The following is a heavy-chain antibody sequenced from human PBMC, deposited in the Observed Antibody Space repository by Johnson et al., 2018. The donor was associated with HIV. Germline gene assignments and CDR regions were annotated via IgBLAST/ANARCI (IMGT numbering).Heavy chain of an antibody. D-gene: IGHD5-24*01. CDR1: EFTVNTNY. J-gene: IGHJ3*02. CDR2: IFSGGIT. CDR3: ARACRDGYTCDAFDI. Sequence: VQLVESGGGLVQPGGSLRLSCAASEFTVNTNYMTWVRQAPGKGLEWVSVIFSGGITYYADSVRGRFTISRDNSKNTLYLQMNSLRAEDTAVYYCARACRDGYTCDAFDIWDQGTMVTVSS. V-gene: IGHV3-66*01.